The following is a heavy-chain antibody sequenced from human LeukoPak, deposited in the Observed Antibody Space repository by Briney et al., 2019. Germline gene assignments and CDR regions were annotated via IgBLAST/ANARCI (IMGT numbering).Heavy chain of an antibody. J-gene: IGHJ4*02. CDR3: AKEDYDFWSGYPQPLDY. CDR2: INSDGSST. V-gene: IGHV3-74*01. D-gene: IGHD3-3*01. Sequence: GGSLRLSCAASGFAFSNYWMHWVRQAPGKGLVLVSRINSDGSSTSYADSVKGRFTISRDNSKNTLYLQMNSLRAEDTAVYYCAKEDYDFWSGYPQPLDYWGQGTLVTVSS. CDR1: GFAFSNYW.